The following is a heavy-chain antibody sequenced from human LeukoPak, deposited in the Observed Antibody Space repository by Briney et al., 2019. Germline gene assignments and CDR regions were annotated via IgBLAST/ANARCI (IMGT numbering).Heavy chain of an antibody. V-gene: IGHV3-23*01. CDR1: GFTFDDYA. Sequence: TGGSLRLSCAASGFTFDDYAMHWVRQAPGKGLEWVSGISGSGHRTYYADSVKGRFTISRDNSKNTLYLQMNSLRAEDTAVYYCAKDWGEYFDYVWGSFTSFDFWGQGTLVTVSS. CDR2: ISGSGHRT. CDR3: AKDWGEYFDYVWGSFTSFDF. D-gene: IGHD3-16*01. J-gene: IGHJ4*02.